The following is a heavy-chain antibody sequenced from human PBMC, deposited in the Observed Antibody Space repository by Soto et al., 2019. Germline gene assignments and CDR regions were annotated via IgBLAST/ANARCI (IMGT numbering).Heavy chain of an antibody. CDR3: ASGVEMAPSVSYFDY. CDR2: IIPIFGTA. D-gene: IGHD2-15*01. Sequence: VKGSGRASVWTVSSYVISWVRQAPGQGLEWMGGIIPIFGTANYAQKFQGRVTITADESTSTAYMELSSLRSEGTAVYYCASGVEMAPSVSYFDYWGQGTLVTVSS. V-gene: IGHV1-69*13. CDR1: VWTVSSYV. J-gene: IGHJ4*02.